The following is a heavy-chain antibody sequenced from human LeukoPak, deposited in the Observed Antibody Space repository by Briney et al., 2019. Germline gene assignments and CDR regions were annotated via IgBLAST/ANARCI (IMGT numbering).Heavy chain of an antibody. CDR2: INHLGHT. D-gene: IGHD4-17*01. CDR3: ARGDYRDYTFYM. Sequence: KPSETLSLTCTVSGGSISSYYWSWIRQPPGKGLEWIGEINHLGHTNYNPSLKSRATISVDTSRNQFSLRLTSVTAADTAVYFCARGDYRDYTFYMWGQGTMVTVSS. V-gene: IGHV4-34*01. J-gene: IGHJ3*02. CDR1: GGSISSYY.